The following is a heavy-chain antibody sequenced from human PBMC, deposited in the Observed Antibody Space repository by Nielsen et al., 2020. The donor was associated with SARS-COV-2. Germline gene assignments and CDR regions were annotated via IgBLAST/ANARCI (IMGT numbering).Heavy chain of an antibody. Sequence: GESLKIPCAASGFPFDDYGMSWVRQAPGKGPEWVSGINWNGGSTGYADSVKGRFTIYRDNAKNSLYLQMNSLRAEDTALYHCAKLGYDFWSGDLNHQDYWGQGTLVTVSS. V-gene: IGHV3-20*01. D-gene: IGHD3-3*01. J-gene: IGHJ4*02. CDR2: INWNGGST. CDR1: GFPFDDYG. CDR3: AKLGYDFWSGDLNHQDY.